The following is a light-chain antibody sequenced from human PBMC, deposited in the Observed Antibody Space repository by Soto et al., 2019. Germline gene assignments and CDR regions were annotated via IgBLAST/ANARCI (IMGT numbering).Light chain of an antibody. V-gene: IGKV1-5*01. CDR1: QSIAAS. J-gene: IGKJ1*01. Sequence: DVQMTQSPSTLSASVGDSVTITCRASQSIAASLAWYQLKPGEAPKLLIYDVSNLESGVPSRVSGSGYGTEFSLTIRSLHPDDFATYYSQQYDYSRTFGQGTKVEIK. CDR3: QQYDYSRT. CDR2: DVS.